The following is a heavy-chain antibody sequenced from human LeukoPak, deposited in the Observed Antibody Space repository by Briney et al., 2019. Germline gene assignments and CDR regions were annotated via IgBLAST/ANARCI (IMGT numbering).Heavy chain of an antibody. CDR3: AKEPFRGYYDSSGYYDY. J-gene: IGHJ4*02. CDR1: GFTFSSYG. V-gene: IGHV3-30*18. Sequence: PGGSLRLSCAAPGFTFSSYGMHWVRQAPGKGLEWVAVTSYDGSNKYYADSVKGRFTISRDNSKNTLYLQMNSLRAEDTAVYYCAKEPFRGYYDSSGYYDYWGQGTLVTVSS. D-gene: IGHD3-22*01. CDR2: TSYDGSNK.